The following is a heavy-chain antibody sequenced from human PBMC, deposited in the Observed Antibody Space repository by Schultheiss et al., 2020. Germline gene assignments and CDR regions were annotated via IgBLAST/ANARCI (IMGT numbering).Heavy chain of an antibody. D-gene: IGHD3-10*01. CDR2: ISGTGGST. Sequence: GGSLRLSCAASGFTFSTYAMNWVRLAPGKGLEWVSAISGTGGSTYYADSVKGRFTISRDNGKKSLDLQMSSLRADDTAVYFCARAGSVRGLHFFDYWGQGVLVTVSS. V-gene: IGHV3-23*01. J-gene: IGHJ4*02. CDR3: ARAGSVRGLHFFDY. CDR1: GFTFSTYA.